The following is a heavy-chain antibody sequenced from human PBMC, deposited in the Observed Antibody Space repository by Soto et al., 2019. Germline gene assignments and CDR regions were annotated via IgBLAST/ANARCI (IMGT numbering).Heavy chain of an antibody. CDR2: IYHSGST. J-gene: IGHJ4*02. CDR3: ARGGYYYDSSGPIDY. D-gene: IGHD3-22*01. Sequence: SETLSLTCTVSGGSISSGDYYWSWIRQPPGKGLEWIGYIYHSGSTYYNPSLKSRVTLSVDTSKNQFSLRLSSVTAADTGVYYCARGGYYYDSSGPIDYWGQGTLVTVSS. V-gene: IGHV4-30-4*01. CDR1: GGSISSGDYY.